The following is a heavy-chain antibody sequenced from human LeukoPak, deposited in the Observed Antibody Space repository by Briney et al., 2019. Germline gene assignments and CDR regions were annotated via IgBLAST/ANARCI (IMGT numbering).Heavy chain of an antibody. D-gene: IGHD2-2*01. CDR3: ARRGLVPAFDI. V-gene: IGHV3-74*01. CDR2: INGDGSST. J-gene: IGHJ3*02. Sequence: GGSLRLSCAASGFTFMSYWMHWVRQAPGKGLVWVSRINGDGSSTTYADAVKGRFTISRDNAKNTLYLQMSSLRAEDTAVYYCARRGLVPAFDIWGQGTMVTVAS. CDR1: GFTFMSYW.